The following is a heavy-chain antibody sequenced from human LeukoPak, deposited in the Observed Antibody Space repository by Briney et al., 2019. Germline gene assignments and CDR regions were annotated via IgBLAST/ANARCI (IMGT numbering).Heavy chain of an antibody. Sequence: PGGSLRLSCAASGVSVSSNYMSWVRQAPGKGLEWVAVISYHGRNNYYADSVKGRFTISRDNSKNTLYLQMNSLRAEDTAVYYCARDPAWEAATRRGYFDYWGQGTLVTVSS. D-gene: IGHD2-15*01. CDR3: ARDPAWEAATRRGYFDY. V-gene: IGHV3-30*03. CDR2: ISYHGRNN. CDR1: GVSVSSNY. J-gene: IGHJ4*02.